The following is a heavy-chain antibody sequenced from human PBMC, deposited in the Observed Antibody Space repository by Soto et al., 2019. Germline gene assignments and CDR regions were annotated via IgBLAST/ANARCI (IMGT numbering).Heavy chain of an antibody. D-gene: IGHD2-15*01. CDR2: IIPIFGTR. J-gene: IGHJ5*02. CDR3: AKDGGREGYFGNWFDP. CDR1: GGTFSNYA. Sequence: QVQLVQSGAEVKKPGSSVKVSCKASGGTFSNYAITWGRQAPGQGLEGLGRIIPIFGTRDYAQKFQGRVTITADDSTTTAYMELSSLRSDDTAVYYCAKDGGREGYFGNWFDPWGQGTLVTVSS. V-gene: IGHV1-69*15.